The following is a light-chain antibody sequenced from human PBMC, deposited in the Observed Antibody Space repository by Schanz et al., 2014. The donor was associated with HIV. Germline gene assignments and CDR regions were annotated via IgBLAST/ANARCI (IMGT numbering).Light chain of an antibody. CDR3: AAWDVNLNGPV. V-gene: IGLV1-44*01. Sequence: QSVLTQPPSASGTPGQRVTITCSGSRSNMGSRTVDWYYQFPGTAPRLLIHNDNQRPSGVPDRFSGSKSGTSASLAISGLQSEDEADYYCAAWDVNLNGPVFGGGTKLTVL. CDR1: RSNMGSRT. J-gene: IGLJ2*01. CDR2: NDN.